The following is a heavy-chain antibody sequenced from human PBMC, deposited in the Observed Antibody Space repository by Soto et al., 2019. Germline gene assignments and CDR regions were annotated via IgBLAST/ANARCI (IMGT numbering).Heavy chain of an antibody. V-gene: IGHV4-39*01. CDR2: IKYNGHT. CDR3: ARQRAYYGEWAFDI. D-gene: IGHD4-17*01. Sequence: QLQVQESGPGLVKASETLSLNCTVSGGSISSDTYYWVWVRQPPGKGLEWIGSIKYNGHTYYNPSLKSRVAMSVDTSKSQFSLNLGSVTAADTAVYSCARQRAYYGEWAFDIWGQGTMVTVSS. J-gene: IGHJ3*02. CDR1: GGSISSDTYY.